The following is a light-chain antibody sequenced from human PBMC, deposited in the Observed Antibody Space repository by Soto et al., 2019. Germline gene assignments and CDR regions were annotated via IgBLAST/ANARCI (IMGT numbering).Light chain of an antibody. CDR3: SSYAGSNNYV. J-gene: IGLJ1*01. V-gene: IGLV2-8*01. CDR2: EVN. Sequence: QSVLTQPPSASGSPGQSVTISCTGTSSDVGDYNYVSWYQQHPGKAPKLMIYEVNKRPSGVPDRFSASKSGNTASLTVSGLQAEDEADYYCSSYAGSNNYVFGTGTKVT. CDR1: SSDVGDYNY.